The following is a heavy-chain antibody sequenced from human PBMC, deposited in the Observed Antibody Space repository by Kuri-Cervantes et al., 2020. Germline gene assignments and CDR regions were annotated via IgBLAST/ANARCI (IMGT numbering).Heavy chain of an antibody. CDR1: GYTFTSYG. CDR2: ISAYNGNT. Sequence: ASVKVSCKASGYTFTSYGISWVRQAPGQGLEWMGWISAYNGNTNYAQKLQGRVTMTTDTPTSTAYMELRSLRSDDTALYYCARVTHREVVPAEDYWGQGTLVTVSS. CDR3: ARVTHREVVPAEDY. V-gene: IGHV1-18*01. J-gene: IGHJ4*02. D-gene: IGHD2-2*01.